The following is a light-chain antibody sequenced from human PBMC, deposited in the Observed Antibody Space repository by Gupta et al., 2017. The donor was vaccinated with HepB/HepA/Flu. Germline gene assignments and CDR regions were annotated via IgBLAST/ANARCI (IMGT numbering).Light chain of an antibody. Sequence: DIQMTQSPSTLSASVGDRVTITCRASQSISSWLAWYQQKPGKAPKLLIYKASSLESGVPSRFSGSGSGTEFTLTISSLQPDDFATYYCQQDNSYSHTFGHGTNVDIK. CDR1: QSISSW. CDR3: QQDNSYSHT. CDR2: KAS. J-gene: IGKJ3*01. V-gene: IGKV1-5*03.